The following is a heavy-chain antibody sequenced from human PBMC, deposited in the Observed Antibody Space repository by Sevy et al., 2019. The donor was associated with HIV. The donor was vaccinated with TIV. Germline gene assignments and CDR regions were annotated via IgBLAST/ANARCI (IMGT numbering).Heavy chain of an antibody. Sequence: GGSLRLSCAASGFTFDDYAMHWVRQAPGKGLEWVSGISWNSGSIGYADSVKGRFTISRDNAKNSLYLQMNSLRAEDTALFYCAKDMTPLTTAGMDVWGQGTTVTVSS. CDR1: GFTFDDYA. J-gene: IGHJ6*02. CDR2: ISWNSGSI. D-gene: IGHD4-4*01. CDR3: AKDMTPLTTAGMDV. V-gene: IGHV3-9*01.